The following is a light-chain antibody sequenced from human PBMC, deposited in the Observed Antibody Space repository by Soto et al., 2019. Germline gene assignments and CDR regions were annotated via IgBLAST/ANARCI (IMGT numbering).Light chain of an antibody. CDR1: QSVRSNF. Sequence: EIVLTQSPGTLSLSPGERATLSCRASQSVRSNFLAWYQQKPGQAPRLLIYGASNRATGIPDRFSGSGSGTDFTLTITRLEPEDFAMYYCQRYDSLRTFGQGTKVEL. V-gene: IGKV3-20*01. J-gene: IGKJ1*01. CDR2: GAS. CDR3: QRYDSLRT.